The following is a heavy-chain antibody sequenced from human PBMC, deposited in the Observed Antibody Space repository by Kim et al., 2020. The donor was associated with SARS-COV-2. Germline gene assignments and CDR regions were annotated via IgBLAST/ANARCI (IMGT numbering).Heavy chain of an antibody. CDR1: GFTFSGSD. J-gene: IGHJ5*02. CDR2: IRSKPNTYAT. D-gene: IGHD6-13*01. Sequence: GGSLRLSYAASGFTFSGSDIHWVRQASGKGLEWVGRIRSKPNTYATAYAASVKGRFTISRDDSKSTAYLQMNSLKIEDTAVYYCTRREQLVEFDPWGQGTLVTVSS. CDR3: TRREQLVEFDP. V-gene: IGHV3-73*01.